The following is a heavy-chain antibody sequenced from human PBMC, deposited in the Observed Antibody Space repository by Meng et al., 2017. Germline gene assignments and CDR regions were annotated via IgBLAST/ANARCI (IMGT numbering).Heavy chain of an antibody. J-gene: IGHJ6*02. D-gene: IGHD5-24*01. CDR3: ARGDGYNYFYYYYGMDV. V-gene: IGHV3-7*01. Sequence: GESLKISCAASGFTFSSYWMSWVRQAPGKGLEWVANIKHDGSEKYDVDSVKGRFTISRDNTKNSLYLQMNSLRAEDTAVYYCARGDGYNYFYYYYGMDVWGQGTTVTVSS. CDR1: GFTFSSYW. CDR2: IKHDGSEK.